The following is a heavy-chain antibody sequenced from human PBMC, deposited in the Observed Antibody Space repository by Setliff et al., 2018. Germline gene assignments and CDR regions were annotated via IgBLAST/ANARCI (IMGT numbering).Heavy chain of an antibody. D-gene: IGHD3-16*02. CDR1: GYSISSGHF. Sequence: SETLSLTCGVSGYSISSGHFWGWIRQPPGKGLEWLGNIFHSGSTYYNPTLNSRVTMSVDTSKNQFSLKLTSVTAADTAVYYCRLWSHSYHNDSWGQGTLVTVSS. CDR3: RLWSHSYHNDS. J-gene: IGHJ4*02. V-gene: IGHV4-38-2*01. CDR2: IFHSGST.